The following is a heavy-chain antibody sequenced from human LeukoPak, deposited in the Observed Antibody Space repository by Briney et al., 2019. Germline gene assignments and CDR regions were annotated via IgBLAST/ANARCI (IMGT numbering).Heavy chain of an antibody. CDR3: ARGIRLTSVVEYLF. D-gene: IGHD4-23*01. CDR1: GFTFSDYY. J-gene: IGHJ4*02. V-gene: IGHV3-11*06. CDR2: ISGSSGYT. Sequence: GGSLRLSCAASGFTFSDYYMSWIRQAPGKGLEWVSYISGSSGYTNYADSVKGRFTISRDNAKNSLYLQMNSLRAEDTAVYYCARGIRLTSVVEYLFWGQGTLVTVSS.